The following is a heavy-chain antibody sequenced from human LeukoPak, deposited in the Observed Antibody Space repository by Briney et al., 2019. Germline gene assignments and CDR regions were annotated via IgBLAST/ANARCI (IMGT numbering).Heavy chain of an antibody. Sequence: SETLSLTCTVSGGSISSSSYYWGWIRQPPGKGLEWIGSIYYSGSTYYNPSLKSRVTISVDTSKNQFSLRLGSVTAADTAVYYCARVQSRLSWFDPWGQGTLVTVSS. V-gene: IGHV4-39*07. CDR2: IYYSGST. CDR1: GGSISSSSYY. J-gene: IGHJ5*02. CDR3: ARVQSRLSWFDP.